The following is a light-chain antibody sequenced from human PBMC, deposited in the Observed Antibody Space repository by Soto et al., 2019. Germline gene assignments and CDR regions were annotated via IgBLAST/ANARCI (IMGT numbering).Light chain of an antibody. Sequence: SVLAQPPSVSGAPGQRVTISCTGSSSKIGAGYDVHWYQQLPGTAPKLLIYGNSNRPSGVPDRFSGSKSGTSASLAITGLQAEDEADYYCQSYASSLSGSRVFGTGTKVTVL. CDR3: QSYASSLSGSRV. J-gene: IGLJ1*01. V-gene: IGLV1-40*01. CDR1: SSKIGAGYD. CDR2: GNS.